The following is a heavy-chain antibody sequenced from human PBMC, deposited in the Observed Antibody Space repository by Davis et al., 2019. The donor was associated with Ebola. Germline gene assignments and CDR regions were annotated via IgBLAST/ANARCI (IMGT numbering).Heavy chain of an antibody. CDR3: ARRYRDYRYAMDV. CDR1: GFTFDNFW. V-gene: IGHV3-7*01. D-gene: IGHD4-11*01. CDR2: IYRDGSEK. Sequence: GGSLRLSCAASGFTFDNFWMSWVRQAPGKGLEWVANIYRDGSEKYYVDSVKGRFTISRDNTKNSLYLQMNSLRAEDTAVYYCARRYRDYRYAMDVWGQGTTVSVSS. J-gene: IGHJ6*02.